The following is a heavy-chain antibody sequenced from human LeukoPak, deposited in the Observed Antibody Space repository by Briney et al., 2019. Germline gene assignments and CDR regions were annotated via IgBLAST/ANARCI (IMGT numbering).Heavy chain of an antibody. CDR1: GYTFTSYY. Sequence: PSVKVSCKASGYTFTSYYMHCVRQAPGQGLEWMGIINPSGDSTSYAQKFQGGVTTTRDTSTSTVYMELSSLRSEETAVYYSAGTSPPYCSGGSCYPSNWFDPWGQGTLVSVSS. J-gene: IGHJ5*02. CDR2: INPSGDST. CDR3: AGTSPPYCSGGSCYPSNWFDP. V-gene: IGHV1-46*01. D-gene: IGHD2-15*01.